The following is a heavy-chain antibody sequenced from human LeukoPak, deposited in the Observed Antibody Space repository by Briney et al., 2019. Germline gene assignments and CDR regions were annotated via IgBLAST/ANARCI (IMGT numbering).Heavy chain of an antibody. CDR3: ARGAYDSSGYSQVGAFDI. Sequence: ASVKVSCKASGGTFSSYAISWVRQAPGQGLEWMGGIIPIFGTANYAQKFQGRVTITADKSTSTAYMELSSLRSEDTAVYYCARGAYDSSGYSQVGAFDIWGQGTMVTVSS. J-gene: IGHJ3*02. D-gene: IGHD3-22*01. CDR1: GGTFSSYA. V-gene: IGHV1-69*06. CDR2: IIPIFGTA.